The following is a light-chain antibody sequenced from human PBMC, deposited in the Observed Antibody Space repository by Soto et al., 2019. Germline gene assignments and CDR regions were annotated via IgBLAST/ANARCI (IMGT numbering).Light chain of an antibody. CDR3: QQYNNWPPIT. CDR1: QSVSSN. V-gene: IGKV3-15*01. CDR2: GAS. J-gene: IGKJ5*01. Sequence: EIVMTQSPATLSVSPGERATLSCRASQSVSSNLAWYQQKPGQAPRLLIYGASTRSTGIPARFGGSGSGTEFTLTISSLQSKDFAVYYCQQYNNWPPITFGQGTRLEIK.